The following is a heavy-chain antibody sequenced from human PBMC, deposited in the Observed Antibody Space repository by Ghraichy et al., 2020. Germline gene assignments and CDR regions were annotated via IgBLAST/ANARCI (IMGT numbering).Heavy chain of an antibody. V-gene: IGHV4-59*01. D-gene: IGHD6-19*01. CDR3: AGTGYSSSQNRIAVAGTGLDYYYGMDV. CDR1: GGSISSYY. J-gene: IGHJ6*02. CDR2: IYYSGST. Sequence: SQTLSLTCTVSGGSISSYYWSWIRQPPGKGLEWIGYIYYSGSTNYNPSLKSRVTISVDTSKNQFSLKLSSVTAADTAVYYCAGTGYSSSQNRIAVAGTGLDYYYGMDVWGQGTTVTVSS.